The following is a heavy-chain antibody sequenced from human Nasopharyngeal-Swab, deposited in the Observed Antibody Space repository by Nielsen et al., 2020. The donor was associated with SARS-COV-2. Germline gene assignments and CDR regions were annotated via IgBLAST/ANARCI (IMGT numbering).Heavy chain of an antibody. CDR1: GFSFSTFW. J-gene: IGHJ2*01. CDR3: ARGGWLQTITYFDL. V-gene: IGHV3-74*01. Sequence: GGSLRLSCAASGFSFSTFWMHWVRQVPGEGLVWVSRINTDGRRTNYAESVKGRFTISRDNVKNMLYLQMNNLRPEDTAVYYCARGGWLQTITYFDLWGRGTLVTVSS. CDR2: INTDGRRT. D-gene: IGHD5-24*01.